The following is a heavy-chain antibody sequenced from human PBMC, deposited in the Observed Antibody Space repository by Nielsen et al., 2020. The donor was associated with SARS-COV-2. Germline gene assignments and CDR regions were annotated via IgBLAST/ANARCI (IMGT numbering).Heavy chain of an antibody. CDR1: GYSFTSYW. V-gene: IGHV5-10-1*01. J-gene: IGHJ6*02. D-gene: IGHD3-10*01. Sequence: GESLKISCQGSGYSFTSYWISWVRQMPGKGLEWMGRIDPSDSYTNYSPSFQGHVTISADKSISTAYLQWSSLKASDTAMYYCARLSATFGIYYGMDVWGQGTTVTVSS. CDR2: IDPSDSYT. CDR3: ARLSATFGIYYGMDV.